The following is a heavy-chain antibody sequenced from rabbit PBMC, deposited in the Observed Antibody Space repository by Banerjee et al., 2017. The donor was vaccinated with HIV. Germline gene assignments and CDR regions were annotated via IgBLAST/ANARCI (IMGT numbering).Heavy chain of an antibody. J-gene: IGHJ4*01. CDR3: MRDYGSNDWGPNL. D-gene: IGHD4-1*01. V-gene: IGHV1S43*01. CDR1: GFSFSSYYY. Sequence: QEQLVESGGGLVQPGASLTLTCTASGFSFSSYYYMCWVRQAPGKGLEWIGCIGTGIGSTYYASWVNGRFTISSHNAQNTLYLQLTSLTAADTATYFCMRDYGSNDWGPNLWGPGTLVTVS. CDR2: IGTGIGST.